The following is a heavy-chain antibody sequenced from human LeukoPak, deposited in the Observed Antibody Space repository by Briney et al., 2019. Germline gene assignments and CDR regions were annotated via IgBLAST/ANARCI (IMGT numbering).Heavy chain of an antibody. CDR2: IYPGDSDT. V-gene: IGHV5-51*01. CDR1: GYSFTSYW. Sequence: HGESLKISCKGSGYSFTSYWIGWVRQMPGKGLEWMGIIYPGDSDTRYSPSFQGQVTISADKSISTAYLQWSSLKASDTAMYYCARTRGIVGATKAFDIWGQGTMVTVSS. CDR3: ARTRGIVGATKAFDI. D-gene: IGHD1-26*01. J-gene: IGHJ3*02.